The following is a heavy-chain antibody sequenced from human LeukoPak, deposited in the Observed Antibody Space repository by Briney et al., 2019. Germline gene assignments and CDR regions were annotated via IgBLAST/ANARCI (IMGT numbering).Heavy chain of an antibody. CDR3: ACLRGPSDY. CDR2: VSGGGGTT. Sequence: GGSLRLSCAASGFTFSSYGMSWVRQAPGKGLEWVSAVSGGGGTTYYGDSVKGRFTISRDNTKNSLYLQMDSLTADDTAVYFCACLRGPSDYWGQGTLVTVSS. J-gene: IGHJ4*02. CDR1: GFTFSSYG. V-gene: IGHV3-23*01. D-gene: IGHD4-17*01.